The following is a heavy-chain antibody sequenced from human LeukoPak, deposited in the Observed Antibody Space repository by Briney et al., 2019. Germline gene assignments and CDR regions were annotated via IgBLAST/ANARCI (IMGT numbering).Heavy chain of an antibody. V-gene: IGHV1-46*01. CDR1: GYTFTGYY. D-gene: IGHD3-9*01. CDR2: INPSGGST. CDR3: ARAGGYYDILTGYYSL. Sequence: GASVKVSCKASGYTFTGYYMHWVRQAPGQGLEWMGIINPSGGSTSYAQKFQGRVTMTRDMSTSTVYMELSSLRSEDTAVYYCARAGGYYDILTGYYSLWGQGTLVTVSS. J-gene: IGHJ4*02.